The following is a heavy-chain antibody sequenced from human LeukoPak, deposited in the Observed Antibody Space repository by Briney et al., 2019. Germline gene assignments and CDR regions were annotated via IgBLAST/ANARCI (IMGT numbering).Heavy chain of an antibody. CDR3: ARGLRAAALFNWFDP. J-gene: IGHJ5*02. Sequence: ASVKVSCKASGYTFTSYDINWVRQATGQGLEWMGWMNPNSGNTGYAQKFQGRVTMTRNTSISTAYMELSSLRSEDTAVCYCARGLRAAALFNWFDPWGQGTLVTVSS. CDR2: MNPNSGNT. CDR1: GYTFTSYD. D-gene: IGHD6-13*01. V-gene: IGHV1-8*01.